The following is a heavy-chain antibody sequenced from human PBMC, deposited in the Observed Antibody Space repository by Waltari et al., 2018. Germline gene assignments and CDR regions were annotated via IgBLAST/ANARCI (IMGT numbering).Heavy chain of an antibody. Sequence: EVQLVESGGDLLQPGGSLRLSCAASGITFSSSWMHWVRQTPGTGLEWCSNCSPDGSCTGYADYVRVRFTISRDNAKSMLYLQMNSLRADDTAVYYCTRGITKAFDPWGQGTLVTVSS. CDR2: CSPDGSCT. D-gene: IGHD1-20*01. V-gene: IGHV3-74*01. CDR3: TRGITKAFDP. CDR1: GITFSSSW. J-gene: IGHJ5*02.